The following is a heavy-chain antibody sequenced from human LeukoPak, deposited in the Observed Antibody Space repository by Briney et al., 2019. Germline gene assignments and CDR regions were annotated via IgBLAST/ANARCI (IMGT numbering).Heavy chain of an antibody. V-gene: IGHV4-34*01. Sequence: SETLSLTCAVYGGSFSGYYWSWIRQPPGKGLEWIGEINHSGSTNYNPSLKSRVTISVDTSKDQFSLKLSSVTAADTAVYYCARRANSSSTFDYWGQGTLVTVSS. J-gene: IGHJ4*02. D-gene: IGHD6-6*01. CDR3: ARRANSSSTFDY. CDR2: INHSGST. CDR1: GGSFSGYY.